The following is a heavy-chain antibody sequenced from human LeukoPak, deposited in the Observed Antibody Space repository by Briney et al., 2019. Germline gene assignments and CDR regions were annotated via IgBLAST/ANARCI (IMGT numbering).Heavy chain of an antibody. V-gene: IGHV5-51*01. CDR2: IYPGDSDT. D-gene: IGHD3-22*01. CDR1: GYSFTSYW. J-gene: IGHJ4*02. CDR3: ARHGPNYYYDGSGDY. Sequence: GESLKISCKGSGYSFTSYWIGWVRQMPGKGLEWMGIIYPGDSDTRYSPSFQGQVTISADKSISTAYLQWSSLKASDTAMYYCARHGPNYYYDGSGDYWGQGTLVTVSS.